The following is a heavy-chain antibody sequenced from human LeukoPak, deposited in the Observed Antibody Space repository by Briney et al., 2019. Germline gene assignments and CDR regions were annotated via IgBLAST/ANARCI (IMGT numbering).Heavy chain of an antibody. Sequence: GASLQISCKSSGSSFTSYWIGWVRQLPGKGLEWMGIIYPDDSDTRYSPSFQGQVTISPDKSISTAYMQWSSLKASDTAIYYCARQVSSSGWFDHWGQGTLVTVSS. D-gene: IGHD6-6*01. J-gene: IGHJ5*02. CDR2: IYPDDSDT. V-gene: IGHV5-51*01. CDR1: GSSFTSYW. CDR3: ARQVSSSGWFDH.